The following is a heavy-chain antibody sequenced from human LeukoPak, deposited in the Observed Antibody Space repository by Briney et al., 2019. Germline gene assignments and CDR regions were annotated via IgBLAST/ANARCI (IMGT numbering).Heavy chain of an antibody. J-gene: IGHJ4*02. V-gene: IGHV3-23*01. CDR1: GFTFSSHA. CDR2: IRENGEST. D-gene: IGHD4-17*01. CDR3: ASYFHYGDYASLWY. Sequence: HSGGSLRLSCAASGFTFSSHAMSWVRQAPGKGLEWVSSIRENGESTYYADSVKGRFTISRDISRNTLYLQMNSLRAEDTAVYYCASYFHYGDYASLWYWGQGTLVTVSS.